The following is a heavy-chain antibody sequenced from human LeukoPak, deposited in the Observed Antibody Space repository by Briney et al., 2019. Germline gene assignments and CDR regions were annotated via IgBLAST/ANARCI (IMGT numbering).Heavy chain of an antibody. CDR3: AKERGLRALFDI. CDR2: LNPNSGNT. Sequence: ASVKVSCKASGYTFTSYDINWVRQATGQGLEWMGWLNPNSGNTGYAQKFQGRVTIARNTSISTAYMELSSLRSEDTAVYYCAKERGLRALFDIWGQGTMVTVSS. V-gene: IGHV1-8*01. CDR1: GYTFTSYD. J-gene: IGHJ3*02. D-gene: IGHD4-17*01.